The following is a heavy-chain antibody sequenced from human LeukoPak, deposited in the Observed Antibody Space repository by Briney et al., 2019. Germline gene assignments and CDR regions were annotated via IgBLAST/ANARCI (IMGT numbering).Heavy chain of an antibody. V-gene: IGHV4-34*01. CDR2: INHSGNT. CDR3: ARGHPAMVRGDHHNWFDP. J-gene: IGHJ5*02. D-gene: IGHD3-10*01. CDR1: GGSFSGYY. Sequence: SETLSLTCAVYGGSFSGYYWSWIRQPPGKGLEWIGEINHSGNTNYNPSLKSRVTISVDTSKNQSSLKLSSVTAADTAVYYCARGHPAMVRGDHHNWFDPWGQGTLVTVSS.